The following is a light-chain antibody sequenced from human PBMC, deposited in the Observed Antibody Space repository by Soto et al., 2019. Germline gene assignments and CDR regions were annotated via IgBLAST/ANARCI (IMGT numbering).Light chain of an antibody. V-gene: IGKV3-20*01. Sequence: EIVLTQSPGTLSLSPGERATLSCRASPSVTSSSLAWYQQKPGQAPRLLIYGASSRASGIPDRFSGSGSGTDFTLTISRLEPEDFAVYYCQQHSSSHPAYTFGQGTKLEIQ. CDR3: QQHSSSHPAYT. CDR1: PSVTSSS. J-gene: IGKJ2*01. CDR2: GAS.